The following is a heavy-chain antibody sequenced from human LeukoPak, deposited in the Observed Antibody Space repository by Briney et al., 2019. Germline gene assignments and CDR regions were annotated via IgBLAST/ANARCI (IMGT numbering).Heavy chain of an antibody. J-gene: IGHJ3*02. CDR3: AKDCGVGMATPFSIPDI. Sequence: SGGSLRLSCAASGFTFSSYGMHWVRQAPGKGLEWVTFIRDDGSNEYYADSVKGRFTVSRDNSKNTLYLQMNSLRTEDTAVYYCAKDCGVGMATPFSIPDIWGQGTTVTVSS. CDR2: IRDDGSNE. CDR1: GFTFSSYG. V-gene: IGHV3-30*02. D-gene: IGHD5-24*01.